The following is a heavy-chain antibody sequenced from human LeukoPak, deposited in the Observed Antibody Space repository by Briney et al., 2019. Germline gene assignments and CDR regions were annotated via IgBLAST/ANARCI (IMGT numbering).Heavy chain of an antibody. CDR3: ARVSTPIAAAGTGTFDI. Sequence: GASVKVSCKASGYTFTGYYMHWVRQAPGQGLEWMGWINPNSGGTNYAQKFQGRVTMTRDTSISTAYMELSRLRSDDTAVYYCARVSTPIAAAGTGTFDIWGQGTMVTVSS. J-gene: IGHJ3*02. CDR1: GYTFTGYY. CDR2: INPNSGGT. V-gene: IGHV1-2*02. D-gene: IGHD6-13*01.